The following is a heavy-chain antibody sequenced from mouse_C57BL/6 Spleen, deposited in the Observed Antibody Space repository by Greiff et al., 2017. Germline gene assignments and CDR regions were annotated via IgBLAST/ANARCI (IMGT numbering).Heavy chain of an antibody. J-gene: IGHJ4*01. Sequence: EVQLQESGPELVKPGASVKISCKASGYSFTGYYMNWVKQSPEKSLEWIGEINPSTGGTTYNQKFKAKATLTVDKSSSTAYMQLKSLTSEDSAVYYCARSDSNGAMDYWGQGTSVTVSS. CDR3: ARSDSNGAMDY. V-gene: IGHV1-42*01. CDR1: GYSFTGYY. D-gene: IGHD2-5*01. CDR2: INPSTGGT.